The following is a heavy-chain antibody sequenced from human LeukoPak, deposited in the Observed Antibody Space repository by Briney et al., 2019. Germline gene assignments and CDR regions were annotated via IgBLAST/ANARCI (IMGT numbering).Heavy chain of an antibody. Sequence: PGGSLRLSCAASGFTFSSYWMSWVRQAPGKGLEWVANIKQDGSEKYYVDSVKGRFTISRDNAKNSLYLQMNSLRAEDTAVYYCARPLDYYDYAMDVWGQGTTVSVSS. J-gene: IGHJ6*02. V-gene: IGHV3-7*01. CDR2: IKQDGSEK. CDR1: GFTFSSYW. CDR3: ARPLDYYDYAMDV. D-gene: IGHD6-6*01.